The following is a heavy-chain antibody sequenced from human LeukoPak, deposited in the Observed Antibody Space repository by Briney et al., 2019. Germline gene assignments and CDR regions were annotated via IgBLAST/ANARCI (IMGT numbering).Heavy chain of an antibody. D-gene: IGHD2/OR15-2a*01. J-gene: IGHJ5*02. CDR3: AQVSSNHGWFDP. V-gene: IGHV4-61*01. Sequence: SQTLSLTCTVSGGSISSGSYYWSWIRQPPGKGLEWIGYIYYSGSTNYNPSLKSRVTISVDTSKNQFSLKLSSVTAADTAVYQCAQVSSNHGWFDPWGQGTLVIVSS. CDR2: IYYSGST. CDR1: GGSISSGSYY.